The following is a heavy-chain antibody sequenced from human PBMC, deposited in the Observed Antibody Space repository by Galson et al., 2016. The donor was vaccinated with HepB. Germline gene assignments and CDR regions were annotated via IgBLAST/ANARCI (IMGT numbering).Heavy chain of an antibody. Sequence: SVKVSCKASGYTSTNYYIHWVRQAPGQGLEWVGDINPSGTSTSYAQKFQGRVTVSRDTSTSTVYMELSSLRSEDTAVYYCARDLYSSSSGQEGMDIWGQGTTVTVAS. CDR2: INPSGTST. CDR3: ARDLYSSSSGQEGMDI. V-gene: IGHV1-46*01. D-gene: IGHD6-6*01. J-gene: IGHJ6*02. CDR1: GYTSTNYY.